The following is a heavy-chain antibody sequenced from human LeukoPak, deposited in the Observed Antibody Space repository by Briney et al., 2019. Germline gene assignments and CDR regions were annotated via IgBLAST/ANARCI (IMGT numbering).Heavy chain of an antibody. V-gene: IGHV3-23*01. Sequence: GGSLRLSCAASGFTFSSYAMSWVRQAPGKGLEWVSAISVSGGSTYYADSVKGRFTISRDNSKNMLYLQMNSLRAEDTAEYYCAKDYAALGGSGSYFFAPFDYWGQGTLVTVSS. D-gene: IGHD3-10*01. CDR2: ISVSGGST. CDR3: AKDYAALGGSGSYFFAPFDY. CDR1: GFTFSSYA. J-gene: IGHJ4*02.